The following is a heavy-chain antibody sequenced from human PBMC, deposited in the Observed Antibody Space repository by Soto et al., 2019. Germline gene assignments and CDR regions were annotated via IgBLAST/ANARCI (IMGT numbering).Heavy chain of an antibody. Sequence: QVTLKESGPVLVKPTETLTLTCTVSGFSLSDPRMGVTWIRQPPGKALAWLAHIFSDDEKFDSTSLKNRLIISKDTSKSQVVLTVTNLDPVDTATYYCARTTEMARGFAAFDLWGQGTRVTVSA. CDR3: ARTTEMARGFAAFDL. D-gene: IGHD4-17*01. J-gene: IGHJ3*01. CDR2: IFSDDEK. CDR1: GFSLSDPRMG. V-gene: IGHV2-26*01.